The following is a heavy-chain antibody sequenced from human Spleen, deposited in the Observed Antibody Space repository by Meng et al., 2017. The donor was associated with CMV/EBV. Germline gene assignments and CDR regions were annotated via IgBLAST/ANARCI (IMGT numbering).Heavy chain of an antibody. CDR1: FSDCY. Sequence: FSDCYWSWIPQPPGKGLGWLGELKHRGTTTYSPSLRGRVTISVDTSKNQFSLQLSSVTAADTAVFYCARGRYYDFWSGYYNNNYFDYWGQGTLVTVSS. CDR3: ARGRYYDFWSGYYNNNYFDY. J-gene: IGHJ4*02. D-gene: IGHD3-3*01. CDR2: LKHRGTT. V-gene: IGHV4-34*01.